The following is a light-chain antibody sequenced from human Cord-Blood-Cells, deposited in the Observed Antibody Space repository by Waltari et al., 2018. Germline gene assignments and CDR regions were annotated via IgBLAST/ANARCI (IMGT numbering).Light chain of an antibody. J-gene: IGKJ2*01. V-gene: IGKV1-33*01. Sequence: IQLTQPLSSLSASVGNRVTLTCQASQAISNYLNWYQQKPGKAPKLLIYDASNLETGVPSRFSGSGSGTDFTFTISSLQPEDIATYYCQQYDNLPYTFGQGTKLEIK. CDR2: DAS. CDR1: QAISNY. CDR3: QQYDNLPYT.